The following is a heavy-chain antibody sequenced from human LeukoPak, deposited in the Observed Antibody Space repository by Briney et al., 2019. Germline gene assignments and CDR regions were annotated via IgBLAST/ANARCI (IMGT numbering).Heavy chain of an antibody. CDR1: GGSFSGYY. V-gene: IGHV4-34*01. J-gene: IGHJ4*02. Sequence: KPSETLSLTCAVYGGSFSGYYWGWIRQPPGKGLEWIANIYSAGSTQYNPSLRSRVTISADASKNQFFLKLTSVTAADTAVYYCTRRTYGVEFDYWGQGSLVTVSS. D-gene: IGHD3-10*01. CDR2: IYSAGST. CDR3: TRRTYGVEFDY.